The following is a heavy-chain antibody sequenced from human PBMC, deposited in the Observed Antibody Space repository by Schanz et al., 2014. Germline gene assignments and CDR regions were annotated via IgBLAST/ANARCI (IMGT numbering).Heavy chain of an antibody. CDR2: MSYDGSNK. CDR1: GFTFNNFN. CDR3: AKEKEEVAADGSFFDY. D-gene: IGHD6-13*01. J-gene: IGHJ4*02. V-gene: IGHV3-30*18. Sequence: VQLVESGGGLVKPGGSLRLSCAASGFTFNNFNMNWVRQAPGKGLEWVAVMSYDGSNKYYADSVKGRFTISRDTPKNTLYVQMNSLRAEDTAVYYCAKEKEEVAADGSFFDYWGQGTLVTVSP.